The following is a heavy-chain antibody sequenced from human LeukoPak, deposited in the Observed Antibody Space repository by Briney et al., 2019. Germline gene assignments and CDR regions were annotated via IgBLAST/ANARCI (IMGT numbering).Heavy chain of an antibody. CDR3: TRDNWTPGY. D-gene: IGHD1-20*01. J-gene: IGHJ4*02. Sequence: SGVTLRLSCTASGFTFADHPMTWFRQAPGKGREWVSFIRGKYYDGTSEYVASVEGRFIISIDDSKSVAYLQMSTRKTDDTAVYYCTRDNWTPGYWGQGTLVTVSS. V-gene: IGHV3-49*03. CDR2: IRGKYYDGTS. CDR1: GFTFADHP.